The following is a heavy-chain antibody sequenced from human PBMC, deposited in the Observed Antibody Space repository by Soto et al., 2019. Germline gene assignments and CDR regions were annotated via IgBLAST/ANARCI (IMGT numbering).Heavy chain of an antibody. CDR1: GGSISSYY. D-gene: IGHD5-12*01. CDR3: ARSVDIVATGGFDY. J-gene: IGHJ4*02. V-gene: IGHV4-59*01. Sequence: SETLSLTCTVSGGSISSYYWSWIRQPPGKGLEWIGYIYYSGSTNYNPSLKSRVTISVDTSKNQFSLKLSSVTAADTAVYYCARSVDIVATGGFDYWGQGTLVTVYS. CDR2: IYYSGST.